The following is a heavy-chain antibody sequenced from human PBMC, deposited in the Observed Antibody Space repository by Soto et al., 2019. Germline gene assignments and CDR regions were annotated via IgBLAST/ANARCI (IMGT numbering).Heavy chain of an antibody. CDR1: GFTVSSNY. CDR3: ARDPGGYDGVFDY. D-gene: IGHD5-12*01. CDR2: LYSGGNT. Sequence: GGSLRLSCAASGFTVSSNYMTWVRQAPGKGLEWVSLLYSGGNTYYADSVKGRFTISRDNSKNTLYLQMNSLRAEDTAVYYCARDPGGYDGVFDYWGQGTLVTVSS. J-gene: IGHJ4*02. V-gene: IGHV3-53*01.